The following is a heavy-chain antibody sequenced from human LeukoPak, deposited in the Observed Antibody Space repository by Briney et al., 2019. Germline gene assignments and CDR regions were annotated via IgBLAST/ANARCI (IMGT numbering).Heavy chain of an antibody. CDR3: AKGGFGVVTVEAFDI. Sequence: GRSLRLSCAASGFTFDDYAMHWVRQAPGKGLEWVSGISWNSGSIGYADSVKGRFTVSRDNAKNSLYLQMNSLRVEDTALYYCAKGGFGVVTVEAFDIWGQGTMVTVSS. CDR2: ISWNSGSI. V-gene: IGHV3-9*01. D-gene: IGHD3-3*01. J-gene: IGHJ3*02. CDR1: GFTFDDYA.